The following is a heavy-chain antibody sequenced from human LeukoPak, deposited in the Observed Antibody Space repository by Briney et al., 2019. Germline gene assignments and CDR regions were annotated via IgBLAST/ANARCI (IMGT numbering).Heavy chain of an antibody. D-gene: IGHD5-12*01. CDR3: AKSQADSGYDSEFVK. CDR1: GFTFSNYA. J-gene: IGHJ4*02. Sequence: PGGSQRLSCAASGFTFSNYAMSWVRQAPGNALEWASAISGSGGSTYYADSVKGRFTIARDNTKNTLYLQMNGLRAEDTAVYFCAKSQADSGYDSEFVKWGQGTLVSVSS. V-gene: IGHV3-23*01. CDR2: ISGSGGST.